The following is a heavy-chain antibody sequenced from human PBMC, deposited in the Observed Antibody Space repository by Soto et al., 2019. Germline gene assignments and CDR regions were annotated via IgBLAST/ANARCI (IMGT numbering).Heavy chain of an antibody. CDR2: ISAYNGNT. D-gene: IGHD2-15*01. V-gene: IGHV1-18*01. CDR1: GYTFTSYG. J-gene: IGHJ6*02. Sequence: GASVKVSCKASGYTFTSYGISWVRQAPGQGLEWMGWISAYNGNTNYAQKLQGRVTMTTDTSTSTAYMELRSLRSDDTAVYYCARDSCIGGSCGILFYYYYYYGMDVWGQGTTVTVSS. CDR3: ARDSCIGGSCGILFYYYYYYGMDV.